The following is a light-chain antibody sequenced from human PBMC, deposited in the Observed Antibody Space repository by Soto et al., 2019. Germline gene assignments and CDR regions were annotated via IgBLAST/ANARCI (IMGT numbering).Light chain of an antibody. V-gene: IGLV7-46*01. J-gene: IGLJ2*01. CDR3: LLSYPGPRGPRVV. CDR2: DTN. CDR1: TGPVITTHY. Sequence: QAVVTQESSLTVSPGGTVTLTCGSSTGPVITTHYPYWFQQKPGQAPRTLIYDTNNKHPWTPARFSGSLLGGKGVLTLSAAQPEDEAEYFCLLSYPGPRGPRVVFGGGTKLTVL.